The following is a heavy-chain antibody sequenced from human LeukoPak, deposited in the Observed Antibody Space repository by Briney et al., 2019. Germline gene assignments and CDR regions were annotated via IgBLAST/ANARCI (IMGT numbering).Heavy chain of an antibody. D-gene: IGHD3-10*01. V-gene: IGHV3-23*01. Sequence: GSLRLSCAASGFTFSNYAMMWVRQAPGKRLEWVSSITGSGDGTYYADSVRGRFTISRDNSENTLYLQLNSLRADDTAVYFCVKGFVHPTYYFDYWGQGTLVTVSS. CDR1: GFTFSNYA. CDR3: VKGFVHPTYYFDY. CDR2: ITGSGDGT. J-gene: IGHJ4*02.